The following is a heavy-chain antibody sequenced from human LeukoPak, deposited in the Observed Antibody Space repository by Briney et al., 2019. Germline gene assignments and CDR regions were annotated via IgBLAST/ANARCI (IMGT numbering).Heavy chain of an antibody. D-gene: IGHD4-17*01. CDR3: ATRGKYGAGATAFDY. Sequence: SETLSLTCTGSGGSISSYYWSWVRQPPGKGLEWIGYIYYSGSTNFNPALKSRVTISVATSKNQLSLRLSSVPAADTAVYYCATRGKYGAGATAFDYWGQGTLVTVSP. CDR2: IYYSGST. J-gene: IGHJ4*02. V-gene: IGHV4-59*08. CDR1: GGSISSYY.